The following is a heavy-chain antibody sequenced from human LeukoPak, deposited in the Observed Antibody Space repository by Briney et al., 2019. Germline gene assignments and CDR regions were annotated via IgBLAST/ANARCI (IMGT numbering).Heavy chain of an antibody. CDR3: ARDYGGNSGWFDP. D-gene: IGHD4-23*01. CDR2: MNPNSGDT. Sequence: ASVKVSCKASGYTFTGYYMHWVRQAPGQGLEWMGWMNPNSGDTGYAQKFQGRVTITRDTSIGTAYMELRSLRSEDTAVYYCARDYGGNSGWFDPWGQGTLVTVSS. V-gene: IGHV1-2*02. CDR1: GYTFTGYY. J-gene: IGHJ5*02.